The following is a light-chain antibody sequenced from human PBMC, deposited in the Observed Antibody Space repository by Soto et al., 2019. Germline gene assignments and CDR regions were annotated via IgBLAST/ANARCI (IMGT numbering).Light chain of an antibody. V-gene: IGLV1-40*01. J-gene: IGLJ1*01. CDR1: SSNIGAGYD. Sequence: QSALTQPPSVSGAPGQRVTISCSGSSSNIGAGYDVNWYRQLPGTAPKLLIYGNSDRPSGVPDRFSGSKPGTSASLAITGLQAEDEADYFCQSYDRSLRTYVFGTGTKVTVL. CDR2: GNS. CDR3: QSYDRSLRTYV.